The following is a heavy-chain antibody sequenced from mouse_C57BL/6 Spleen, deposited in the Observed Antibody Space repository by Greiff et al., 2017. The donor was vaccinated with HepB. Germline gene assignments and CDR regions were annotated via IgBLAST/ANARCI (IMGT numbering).Heavy chain of an antibody. CDR2: IDPSDSYT. CDR1: GYTFTSYW. J-gene: IGHJ2*01. D-gene: IGHD2-1*01. V-gene: IGHV1-69*01. Sequence: VKLQQPGAELVMPGASVKLSCKASGYTFTSYWMHWVKQRPGQGLEWIGEIDPSDSYTNYNQKFKGKSTLTVDKSSSTAYMQLSSLTSEDSAVYYFARLGNGYFDYWGQGTTLTVSS. CDR3: ARLGNGYFDY.